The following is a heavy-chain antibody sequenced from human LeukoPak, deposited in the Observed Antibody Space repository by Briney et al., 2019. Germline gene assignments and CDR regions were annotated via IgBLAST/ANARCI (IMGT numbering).Heavy chain of an antibody. D-gene: IGHD6-6*01. J-gene: IGHJ4*02. Sequence: SLSFSAAATSFTFEDFGLVWLPPAPGLGREQLSGIRWNGAGTDYEDSVRGRFTICRDDAKHSVYLQMSSLRAEDTAVYYCARESQLHYWGQGTLVTVSS. CDR2: IRWNGAGT. CDR1: SFTFEDFG. CDR3: ARESQLHY. V-gene: IGHV3-20*03.